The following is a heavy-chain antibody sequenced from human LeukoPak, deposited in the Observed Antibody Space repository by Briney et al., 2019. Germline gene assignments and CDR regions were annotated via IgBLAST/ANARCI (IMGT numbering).Heavy chain of an antibody. CDR3: ARGGYNWNNCLDY. V-gene: IGHV3-21*06. Sequence: GGSLRLSCAASGFTFSSYNMNWVRQAPGKGLEWVSSISSNSSTYIYYADSMKGRFTISRDNAKNSLYLQMNSLRAEDTAVYYCARGGYNWNNCLDYWGQGTLVTVSS. J-gene: IGHJ4*02. D-gene: IGHD1/OR15-1a*01. CDR2: ISSNSSTYI. CDR1: GFTFSSYN.